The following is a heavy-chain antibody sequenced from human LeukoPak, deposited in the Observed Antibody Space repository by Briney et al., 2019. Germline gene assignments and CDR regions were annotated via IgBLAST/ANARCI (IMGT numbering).Heavy chain of an antibody. CDR3: ARRASGGITMVRGVIINGFDP. J-gene: IGHJ5*02. CDR1: GGSFSGYY. V-gene: IGHV4-34*01. Sequence: SETLSLTCAVYGGSFSGYYWSWIRQPPGKGLEWIGEINHSGSTNYNPSLKGRVTISVDTSKNQFSLKLSSVTAADTAVYYCARRASGGITMVRGVIINGFDPWGQGTLVTVSS. CDR2: INHSGST. D-gene: IGHD3-10*01.